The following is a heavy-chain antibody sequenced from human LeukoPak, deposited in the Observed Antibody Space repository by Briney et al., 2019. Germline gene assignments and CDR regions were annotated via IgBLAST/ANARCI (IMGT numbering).Heavy chain of an antibody. V-gene: IGHV4-39*07. CDR1: GGSISSSSYY. CDR3: ARHHSLGGSSSFDDAFDI. D-gene: IGHD6-6*01. Sequence: PSETLSLTCTVSGGSISSSSYYWGWIRQPPGKGLEWIGSIYYSGSTYYNPSLKSRVTISVDTSKNQFSLKLSSVTAADTAVYYCARHHSLGGSSSFDDAFDIWGQGTMVTVSS. CDR2: IYYSGST. J-gene: IGHJ3*02.